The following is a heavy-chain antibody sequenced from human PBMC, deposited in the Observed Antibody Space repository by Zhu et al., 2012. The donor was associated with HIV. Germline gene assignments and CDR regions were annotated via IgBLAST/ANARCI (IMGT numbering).Heavy chain of an antibody. D-gene: IGHD5-12*01. CDR3: VKETVGLVATRGAFDL. Sequence: EMQLLESGGGLIQPGGSLRLSCAASGFTFSNFAMNWVRQAPGKGPEWVAGIYYSGVNIYYADSVNGRFTISRDNSKNTLFLQMNSLRAEDTAVYFCVKETVGLVATRGAFDLWGQGILVTFLQ. CDR2: IYYSGVNI. J-gene: IGHJ3*01. V-gene: IGHV3-23*01. CDR1: GFTFSNFA.